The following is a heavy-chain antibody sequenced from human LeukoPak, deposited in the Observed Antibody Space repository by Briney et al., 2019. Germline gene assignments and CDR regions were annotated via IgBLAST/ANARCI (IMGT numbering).Heavy chain of an antibody. J-gene: IGHJ4*02. CDR1: GFTFSNYA. D-gene: IGHD2-2*01. Sequence: GGSLRLSCAASGFTFSNYAMSWVRQAPGKGLEWVSAISSGGGSTYYEDSVKGRFTISRDNSKSTLYLQINSLRAEDTAVYYCAKGGVIPAAMRGFFDYWGQGTLVTVSS. V-gene: IGHV3-23*01. CDR3: AKGGVIPAAMRGFFDY. CDR2: ISSGGGST.